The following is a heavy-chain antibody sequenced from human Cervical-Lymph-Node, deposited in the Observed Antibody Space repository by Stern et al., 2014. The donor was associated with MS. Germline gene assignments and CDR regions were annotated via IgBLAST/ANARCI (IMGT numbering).Heavy chain of an antibody. J-gene: IGHJ4*02. CDR1: GYTFTDYY. CDR3: ARQSIPSLTHDYGDPLHY. CDR2: INPNTVGT. Sequence: VQLLESGAEVKKPGASMKVSCKASGYTFTDYYIHWVRQAPGQGLEWMGRINPNTVGTNYAQKFQGRVTMTRDTSISTASMELRRLSSDDTAVYYCARQSIPSLTHDYGDPLHYWGQGTLVTVSS. V-gene: IGHV1-2*06. D-gene: IGHD4-17*01.